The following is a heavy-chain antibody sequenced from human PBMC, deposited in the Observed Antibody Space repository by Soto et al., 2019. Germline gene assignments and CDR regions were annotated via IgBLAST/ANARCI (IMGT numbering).Heavy chain of an antibody. CDR2: IYYSGNT. V-gene: IGHV4-59*12. Sequence: SETLSLTCTVSGCSISPYYWSWIRQPPGKGLEWIGYIYYSGNTYYNPSLKSRVTISVDTSKNQFSLKLSSVTAADTAVYYCARSIDSWGQGTLVTVSS. CDR3: ARSIDS. CDR1: GCSISPYY. J-gene: IGHJ5*01.